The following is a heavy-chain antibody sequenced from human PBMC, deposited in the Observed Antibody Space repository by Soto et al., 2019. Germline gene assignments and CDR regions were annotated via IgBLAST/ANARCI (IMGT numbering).Heavy chain of an antibody. CDR2: VSTNNADT. CDR3: ARELNTDSSAYYSFAH. Sequence: QVQLVQSGPEVKMPGASVKVSCKTSGHHFTAYGLAWLRQAPGQRPEWMGWVSTNNADTNYAEKFQGRVTMTTDKSTTTTYMELRSLRSDDTAVYYCARELNTDSSAYYSFAHWGQGTLVTVSS. J-gene: IGHJ4*02. CDR1: GHHFTAYG. V-gene: IGHV1-18*01. D-gene: IGHD3-22*01.